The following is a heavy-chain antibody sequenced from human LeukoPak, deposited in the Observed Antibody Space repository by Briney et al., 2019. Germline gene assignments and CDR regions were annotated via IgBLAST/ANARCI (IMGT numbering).Heavy chain of an antibody. D-gene: IGHD2-15*01. CDR3: AREAPRWVVGEDFDY. J-gene: IGHJ4*02. CDR1: GFTFSTYW. Sequence: EAGGSLRLSCAASGFTFSTYWMSWVRQAPGKGLEWVANIKQDGSEKHCVDSVKGRFTISRDNAKNSLYLQMTSLRVEDTAVYYCAREAPRWVVGEDFDYWGQGTLVTVSS. V-gene: IGHV3-7*01. CDR2: IKQDGSEK.